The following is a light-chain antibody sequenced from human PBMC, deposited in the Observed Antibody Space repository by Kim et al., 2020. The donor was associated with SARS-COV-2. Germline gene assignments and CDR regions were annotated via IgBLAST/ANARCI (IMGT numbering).Light chain of an antibody. CDR1: QSVSSN. CDR3: LQYNSWPPFT. CDR2: ETS. V-gene: IGKV3-15*01. Sequence: MMTQSPATLSVSLGERVTLSCRASQSVSSNLAWYQQKPGQAPRLLIYETSTRATGIPASFSGSGSGTEFTLTISSLQSEDFAVYYCLQYNSWPPFTFGGGTKVDIK. J-gene: IGKJ4*01.